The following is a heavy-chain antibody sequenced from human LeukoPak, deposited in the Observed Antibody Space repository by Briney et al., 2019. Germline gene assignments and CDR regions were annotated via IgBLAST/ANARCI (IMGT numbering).Heavy chain of an antibody. D-gene: IGHD2-21*01. Sequence: PSETLSLTCTVSGGSISSYYWSWIRQPPGKGLEWIGYIYYSGSTNYNPSLKSRVTISVDTSKNQFSLKLSSVTAADTAVYYCARDLDWNWFDPWGQGTLVTVSS. V-gene: IGHV4-59*01. CDR3: ARDLDWNWFDP. CDR1: GGSISSYY. J-gene: IGHJ5*02. CDR2: IYYSGST.